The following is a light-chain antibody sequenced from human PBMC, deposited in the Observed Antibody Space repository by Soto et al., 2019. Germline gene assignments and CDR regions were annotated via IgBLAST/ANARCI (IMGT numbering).Light chain of an antibody. CDR2: AAS. V-gene: IGKV1-17*01. CDR1: QGIGND. J-gene: IGKJ4*01. Sequence: DIQMTQSPSSLSASVGDRVTITCRASQGIGNDLGWYQQKPGNAPKRLIYAASSLQSGVPSRFSGSESGTEFTLTISSLQPEDFATYYCQQYNSYPLTFGEGTKVEV. CDR3: QQYNSYPLT.